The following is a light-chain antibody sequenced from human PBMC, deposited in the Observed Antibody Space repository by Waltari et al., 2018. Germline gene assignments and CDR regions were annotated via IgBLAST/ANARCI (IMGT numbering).Light chain of an antibody. CDR1: SSDIGAYNY. CDR3: SSYKSGSILL. V-gene: IGLV2-14*01. J-gene: IGLJ2*01. Sequence: QSALTQPASVSGSPGQPITVPCTGSSSDIGAYNYVSWYQQHPGKAPKRLIFAVTKRPPGCSHRFAGAESGNTASLTISGLQAEDEADYYCSSYKSGSILLFGGGTKVTVL. CDR2: AVT.